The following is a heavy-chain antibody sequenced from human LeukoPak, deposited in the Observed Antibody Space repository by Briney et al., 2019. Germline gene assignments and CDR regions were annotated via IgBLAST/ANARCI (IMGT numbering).Heavy chain of an antibody. V-gene: IGHV1-8*01. CDR2: MNPNSGNT. Sequence: ASLKVSSKASGYTFTSCDINWVRQATSQGLEWMGWMNPNSGNTSYGQSFQGRITMTRDISIGTAYMELSNLTSEDTAIYYCTRGSSGRRDNWGQGTLVTVSA. CDR1: GYTFTSCD. D-gene: IGHD6-19*01. J-gene: IGHJ4*02. CDR3: TRGSSGRRDN.